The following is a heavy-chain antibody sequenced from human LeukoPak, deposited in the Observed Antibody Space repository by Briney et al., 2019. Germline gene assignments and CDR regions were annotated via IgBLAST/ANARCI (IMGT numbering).Heavy chain of an antibody. CDR2: ISGAST. CDR1: GFTINNYA. Sequence: GGSLRLSCAASGFTINNYALTWVRQAPGRGLEWVSSISGASTYYAESVKGRFSISRDNYKNTVYLQMSSLSAADTAVYYCGRDPNGNYVGAFEFQRWGQGTLVTVSS. V-gene: IGHV3-23*01. D-gene: IGHD4-17*01. J-gene: IGHJ1*01. CDR3: GRDPNGNYVGAFEFQR.